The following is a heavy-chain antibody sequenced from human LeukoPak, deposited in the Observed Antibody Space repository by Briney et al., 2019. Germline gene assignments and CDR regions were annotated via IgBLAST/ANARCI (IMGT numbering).Heavy chain of an antibody. CDR1: GGSFSGYY. CDR3: ARGDPSRHCSGGSCYSVELWFDY. V-gene: IGHV4-34*01. D-gene: IGHD2-15*01. Sequence: SETLSLTCAVYGGSFSGYYWSWIRQSPGKGLEWVGEINHRGSTNYNPSLKSRVTISVDTSKNPFSQKLRSVTAPDTAVYYWARGDPSRHCSGGSCYSVELWFDYWGQGTLVTVSS. J-gene: IGHJ4*02. CDR2: INHRGST.